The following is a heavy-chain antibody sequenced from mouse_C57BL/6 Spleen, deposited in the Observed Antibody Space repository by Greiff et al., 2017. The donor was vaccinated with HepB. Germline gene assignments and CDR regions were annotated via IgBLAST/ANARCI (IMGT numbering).Heavy chain of an antibody. D-gene: IGHD2-12*01. Sequence: DVQLVESGGGLVKPGGSLKLSCAASGFTFSDYGMHWVRQAPEKGLEWVAYISSGSSTIYYADTVKGRFTISRDNAKNTLFLQMTSLRSEDTAMYYCARIYRGAMDYWGQGTSVTVSS. J-gene: IGHJ4*01. CDR2: ISSGSSTI. CDR1: GFTFSDYG. CDR3: ARIYRGAMDY. V-gene: IGHV5-17*01.